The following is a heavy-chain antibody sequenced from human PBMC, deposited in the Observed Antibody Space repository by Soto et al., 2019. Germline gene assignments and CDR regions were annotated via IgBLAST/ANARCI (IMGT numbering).Heavy chain of an antibody. CDR2: IYYSGST. V-gene: IGHV4-30-4*01. CDR1: GGSISSGDYY. J-gene: IGHJ4*02. D-gene: IGHD1-20*01. CDR3: ARSTYNWNHRNYFDY. Sequence: SETLSLTCTVSGGSISSGDYYWSWIRQPPGKGLEWIGYIYYSGSTYYNPSLKSRVTISVDTSKNQFSLKLSSVTAADTAVYYCARSTYNWNHRNYFDYWGQGTLVTVS.